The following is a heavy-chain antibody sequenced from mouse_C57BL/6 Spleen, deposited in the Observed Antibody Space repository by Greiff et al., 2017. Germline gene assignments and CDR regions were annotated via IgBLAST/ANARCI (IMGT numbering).Heavy chain of an antibody. CDR2: IDPSDSET. J-gene: IGHJ4*01. Sequence: QVQLQQSGAELVRPGSSVKLSCKASGYTFTSYWMHWVKQRPIQGLEWIGNIDPSDSETHYNQKFKDKATLTVDKSSSTAYMQLSSLTSEDSAVYYCARSDYDYEKGSYYYAMDYWGQGTSVTVSS. CDR3: ARSDYDYEKGSYYYAMDY. D-gene: IGHD2-4*01. V-gene: IGHV1-52*01. CDR1: GYTFTSYW.